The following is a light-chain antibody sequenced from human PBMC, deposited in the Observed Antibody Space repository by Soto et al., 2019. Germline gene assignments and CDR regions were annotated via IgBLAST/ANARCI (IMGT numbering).Light chain of an antibody. CDR2: DVS. V-gene: IGLV2-14*01. Sequence: QSALTQPASVSGSPGQSITISCTGTSSDVGGYNYVSWYQQHPGKAPKLMIYDVSNRPSGVSNRFSGSKSGNTASLTSAGRQAEDEADYYCSSYTGSSTLVVFGGGTKLTVL. CDR3: SSYTGSSTLVV. CDR1: SSDVGGYNY. J-gene: IGLJ2*01.